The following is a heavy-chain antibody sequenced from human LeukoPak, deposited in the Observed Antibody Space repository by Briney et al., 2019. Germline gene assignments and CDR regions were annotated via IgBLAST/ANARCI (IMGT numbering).Heavy chain of an antibody. CDR1: GYTFTDYY. V-gene: IGHV1-69-2*01. Sequence: GATVKISCKVSGYTFTDYYMHWVQQAPGKGLEWMGLVDPEDGETIYAEKFQGRVTITADTSTDTAYMGLSSLRSEDTAVYYCATDLSSGPTVNYGMHVWGQGTTVTVSS. D-gene: IGHD3-22*01. CDR2: VDPEDGET. CDR3: ATDLSSGPTVNYGMHV. J-gene: IGHJ6*02.